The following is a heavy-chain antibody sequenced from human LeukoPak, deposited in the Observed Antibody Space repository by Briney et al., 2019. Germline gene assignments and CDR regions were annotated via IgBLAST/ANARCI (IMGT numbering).Heavy chain of an antibody. CDR2: INQDGSVI. D-gene: IGHD2-8*02. Sequence: PGGSLRLSCAASEFTFRNHWMSWVRQAPGKGLEWVANINQDGSVIYYVDSVKGRFTISRDNAKNSLYLQMNSLRAEDTGVYYCATSSGAPGNMWGQGTLVTVSS. V-gene: IGHV3-7*01. J-gene: IGHJ4*02. CDR3: ATSSGAPGNM. CDR1: EFTFRNHW.